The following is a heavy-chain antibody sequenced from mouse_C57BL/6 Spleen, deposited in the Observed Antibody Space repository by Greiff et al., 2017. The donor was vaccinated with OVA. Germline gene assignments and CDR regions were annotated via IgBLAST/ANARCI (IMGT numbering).Heavy chain of an antibody. CDR3: TKFITTVVGAMDY. J-gene: IGHJ4*01. CDR1: GYTFTDYE. Sequence: VQRVESGAELVRPGASVTLSCKASGYTFTDYEMHWVKQTPVHGLEWIGAIDPETGGTAYNQKFKGKAILTADKSSSTAYMELRSLTSEDSAVYYCTKFITTVVGAMDYWGQGTSVTVSS. CDR2: IDPETGGT. D-gene: IGHD1-1*01. V-gene: IGHV1-15*01.